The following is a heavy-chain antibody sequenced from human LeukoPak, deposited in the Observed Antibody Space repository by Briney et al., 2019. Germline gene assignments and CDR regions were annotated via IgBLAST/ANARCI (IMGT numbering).Heavy chain of an antibody. Sequence: GASVKVSCKASGYTFTNYGISWVRQAPGQGLEWMGWISGYSGNTIYAQKLRGRVTVTTDTSTSTAYMDLRSLISDDTAIYYCARDASADYYYGMDVWGQGTTVTVSS. CDR2: ISGYSGNT. J-gene: IGHJ6*02. CDR1: GYTFTNYG. CDR3: ARDASADYYYGMDV. D-gene: IGHD3-3*01. V-gene: IGHV1-18*01.